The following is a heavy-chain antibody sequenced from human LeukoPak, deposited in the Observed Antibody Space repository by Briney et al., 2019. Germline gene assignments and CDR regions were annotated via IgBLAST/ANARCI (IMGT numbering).Heavy chain of an antibody. V-gene: IGHV3-30*04. D-gene: IGHD2-8*01. Sequence: PGGSLRLSCAASGFTFSTYTMHWVRQAPGKGLEWVAVISYDGSNKYYADSVKGRFTISRDNSKNTLYLQMNSLRVEDTAVYFCARDSPLISGFLDYWGQGTLVTVSS. CDR3: ARDSPLISGFLDY. CDR1: GFTFSTYT. CDR2: ISYDGSNK. J-gene: IGHJ4*02.